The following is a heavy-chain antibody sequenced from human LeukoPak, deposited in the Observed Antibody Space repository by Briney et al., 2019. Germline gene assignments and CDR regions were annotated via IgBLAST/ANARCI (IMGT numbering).Heavy chain of an antibody. CDR2: IYTSGNT. CDR1: GGSISSYY. V-gene: IGHV4-4*07. CDR3: ARGRGSSWYYFDY. Sequence: PSETLSLTCTVSGGSISSYYWSWVRQPAGKGPEWIGRIYTSGNTNYNPSLKGRVTMTVDTSKNQFSLNLSSVTAADTAVYYCARGRGSSWYYFDYWGQGTLVTVSS. D-gene: IGHD6-13*01. J-gene: IGHJ4*02.